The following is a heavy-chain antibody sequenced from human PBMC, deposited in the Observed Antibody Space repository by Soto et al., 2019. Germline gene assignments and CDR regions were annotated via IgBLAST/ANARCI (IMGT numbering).Heavy chain of an antibody. D-gene: IGHD2-15*01. V-gene: IGHV1-69*06. CDR1: GGTFSNYA. Sequence: QVQLVQSGAEVKKPGSSVKVSCKASGGTFSNYAISWVRQAPGQGLEWMGAIIPIFSTRHYAQKFQGRVTITADKPTSNAYMELGSLRSEDTADYYGARDRYCSGDSCYPLDYWGQGTLVTVSS. CDR2: IIPIFSTR. J-gene: IGHJ4*02. CDR3: ARDRYCSGDSCYPLDY.